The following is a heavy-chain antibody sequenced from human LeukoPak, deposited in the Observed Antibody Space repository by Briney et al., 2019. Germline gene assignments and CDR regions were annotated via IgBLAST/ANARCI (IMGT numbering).Heavy chain of an antibody. CDR2: ISAYNGNT. Sequence: ASVKVSCKASGYTFTSYGISWVRQAPGQGLEWMGWISAYNGNTNYAQKLQGRVTMTTDTSTSTAYMELRSLRSDDTAVYYCARGRASYYYDSSGYYDYWGQGTLVTVSS. D-gene: IGHD3-22*01. V-gene: IGHV1-18*01. J-gene: IGHJ4*02. CDR3: ARGRASYYYDSSGYYDY. CDR1: GYTFTSYG.